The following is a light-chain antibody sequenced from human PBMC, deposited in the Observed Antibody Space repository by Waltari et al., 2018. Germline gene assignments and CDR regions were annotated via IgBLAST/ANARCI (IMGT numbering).Light chain of an antibody. CDR2: DVS. V-gene: IGLV2-14*03. J-gene: IGLJ1*01. Sequence: QSALTQPASVSGSPGQSLTISCTVTSSDVGGDNYVPWYQHHPGKAPKVKIYDVSKRPSGVSNRFSGSKSGNTASLTISGLQAEDEADYYCSSYTSSSTSLYVFGTGTKVTVL. CDR3: SSYTSSSTSLYV. CDR1: SSDVGGDNY.